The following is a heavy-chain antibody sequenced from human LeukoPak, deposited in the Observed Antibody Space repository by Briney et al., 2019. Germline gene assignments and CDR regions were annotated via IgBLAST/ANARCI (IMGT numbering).Heavy chain of an antibody. Sequence: ASVKVSCKASGYTFTNYGISWARQAPGQGLEWMGWISAYNGDTNYAQKLQGRVTMTTDTSTSTAYMELRSLRSDDTAVYYCARGLGSGYDYYFDYWGQGTLVTVSS. CDR1: GYTFTNYG. V-gene: IGHV1-18*01. D-gene: IGHD5-12*01. CDR3: ARGLGSGYDYYFDY. J-gene: IGHJ4*02. CDR2: ISAYNGDT.